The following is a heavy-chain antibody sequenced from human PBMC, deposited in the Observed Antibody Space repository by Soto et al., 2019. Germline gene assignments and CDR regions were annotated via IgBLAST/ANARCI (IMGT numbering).Heavy chain of an antibody. CDR3: AKLVVPTVTEFGCFDP. Sequence: GGSLRLSCAASGFTFSSYGMHWVRQAPGKGLEWVAVISYDGSHKYYADSVKGRFTISRDNSKNTLYLQMNSLRAEDTAVYYCAKLVVPTVTEFGCFDPWGQGTLVTVSS. CDR2: ISYDGSHK. D-gene: IGHD4-17*01. J-gene: IGHJ5*02. CDR1: GFTFSSYG. V-gene: IGHV3-30*18.